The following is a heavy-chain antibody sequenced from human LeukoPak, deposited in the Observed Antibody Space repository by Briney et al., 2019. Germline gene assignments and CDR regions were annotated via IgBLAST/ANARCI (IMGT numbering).Heavy chain of an antibody. Sequence: SVKVSCKASGGTFSSYAISWVRQAPGQGLEWMGGIIPIFGTANYAQKFQGRVTITADNSTSTDYMELSSLRSEDTAVYYCARHGVAVAGLVHRYYYYYMDVWGKGTTVTISS. CDR3: ARHGVAVAGLVHRYYYYYMDV. CDR2: IIPIFGTA. J-gene: IGHJ6*03. V-gene: IGHV1-69*06. CDR1: GGTFSSYA. D-gene: IGHD6-19*01.